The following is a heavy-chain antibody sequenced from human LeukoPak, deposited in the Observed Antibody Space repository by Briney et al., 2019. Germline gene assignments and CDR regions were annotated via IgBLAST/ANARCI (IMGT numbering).Heavy chain of an antibody. CDR1: GGSIRSSYYY. D-gene: IGHD3-10*01. CDR2: IYDSGST. Sequence: SETLSLTCTVSGGSIRSSYYYWGWIRQPPGKGLEWIGSIYDSGSTYYNSSLKSRVTISVDTSKNQFSLKLNSVTAADTAVYYCARRHYGSGNIDSWGQGTLVTVSS. J-gene: IGHJ4*02. V-gene: IGHV4-39*01. CDR3: ARRHYGSGNIDS.